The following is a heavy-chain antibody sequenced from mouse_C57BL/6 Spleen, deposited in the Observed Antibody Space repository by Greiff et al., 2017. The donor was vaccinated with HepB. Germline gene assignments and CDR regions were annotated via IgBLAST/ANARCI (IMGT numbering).Heavy chain of an antibody. CDR1: GYAFSSYW. CDR3: AREELTSMDY. CDR2: IDPGDGDT. Sequence: QVQLQQSGAELVKPGASVKISCKASGYAFSSYWMNWVKQRPGKGLEWIGQIDPGDGDTNYNGKFKGKATLTADKSSSKAYMQLSSLTSEDSAVYFCAREELTSMDYWGQGTSVTFSS. V-gene: IGHV1-80*01. D-gene: IGHD4-1*01. J-gene: IGHJ4*01.